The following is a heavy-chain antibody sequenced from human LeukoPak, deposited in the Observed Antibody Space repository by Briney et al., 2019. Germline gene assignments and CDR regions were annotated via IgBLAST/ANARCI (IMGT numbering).Heavy chain of an antibody. Sequence: QPGGSLRFSCAASGFSVSSNYMSWVRQAPGKGLEWVSVIYSGGSTFYADSVKGRFTISRDNSKNTLYLQMNSLRAEDTAVYYCARASESSGWFLNAFDIWGQGTTVTVSS. D-gene: IGHD6-19*01. J-gene: IGHJ3*02. CDR2: IYSGGST. CDR1: GFSVSSNY. CDR3: ARASESSGWFLNAFDI. V-gene: IGHV3-53*01.